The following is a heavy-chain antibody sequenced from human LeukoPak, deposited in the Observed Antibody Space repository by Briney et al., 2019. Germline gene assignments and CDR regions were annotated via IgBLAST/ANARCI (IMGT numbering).Heavy chain of an antibody. V-gene: IGHV4-34*01. D-gene: IGHD2-2*01. Sequence: PSETLSLTCAVYGWSFNDHYLNWIRQPPGKGLEWIGEINARGDTNFNPSLKSRVTISVDTSKNQFSLTLRSMIAADTAVYYCARGQVPAARGYNWFDPWGQGTLVTVSS. CDR3: ARGQVPAARGYNWFDP. J-gene: IGHJ5*02. CDR1: GWSFNDHY. CDR2: INARGDT.